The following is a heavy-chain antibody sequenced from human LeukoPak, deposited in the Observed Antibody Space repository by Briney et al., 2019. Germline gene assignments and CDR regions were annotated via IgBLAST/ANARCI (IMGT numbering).Heavy chain of an antibody. Sequence: GGSLRLSCAASGFTFSSYSMNWVRQAPGKGLEWVSSISSSSSYIYYADSVKGRFTISRDNAKNSLYLQMNSLRAEDTALYYCAKDTMVRGEGWFDPWGQGTLVTVSS. J-gene: IGHJ5*02. CDR3: AKDTMVRGEGWFDP. V-gene: IGHV3-21*04. CDR1: GFTFSSYS. CDR2: ISSSSSYI. D-gene: IGHD3-10*01.